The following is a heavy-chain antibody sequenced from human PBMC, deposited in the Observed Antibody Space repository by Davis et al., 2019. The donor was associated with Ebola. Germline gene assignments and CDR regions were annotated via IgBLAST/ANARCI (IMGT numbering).Heavy chain of an antibody. D-gene: IGHD4-17*01. Sequence: SETLSLTCAVYGGSFSGYYWSWIRQPPGKGLEWIGEINHSGSTNYNPSLKSRVTISLDTSRNQFSLKLSSVTAADTAVYYCARVGDLFDYWGQGTLVTVSS. CDR2: INHSGST. V-gene: IGHV4-34*01. CDR1: GGSFSGYY. CDR3: ARVGDLFDY. J-gene: IGHJ4*02.